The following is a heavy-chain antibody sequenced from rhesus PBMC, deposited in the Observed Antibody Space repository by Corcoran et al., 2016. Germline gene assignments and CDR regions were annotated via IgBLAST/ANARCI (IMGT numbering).Heavy chain of an antibody. CDR3: RRGLDS. J-gene: IGHJ6*01. CDR2: INPKTGGT. CDR1: VYTFTDYY. V-gene: IGHV1-138*01. Sequence: QVQLVQSGAEVKQPGSSVKVSCKASVYTFTDYYMHWGRQAPGQGLEWVGEINPKTGGTKYAQKFQGRVTMTRDTSTSTAYMELSSLRSEDTAVYYCRRGLDSWGQGVVVTVSS.